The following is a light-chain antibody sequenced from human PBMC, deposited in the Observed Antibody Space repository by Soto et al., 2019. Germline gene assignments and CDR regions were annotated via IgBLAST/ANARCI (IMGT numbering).Light chain of an antibody. Sequence: QSALTQPASVSGSPGQSITISCTGTSSDVGSYNLVSWYQQHPGKAPKLMIYEGSKRPSGVSNRFSGSKSGNTASLTISGLQAEDEADYYCCSYAGSRWMFGGGTKLTV. CDR2: EGS. CDR1: SSDVGSYNL. V-gene: IGLV2-23*01. CDR3: CSYAGSRWM. J-gene: IGLJ3*02.